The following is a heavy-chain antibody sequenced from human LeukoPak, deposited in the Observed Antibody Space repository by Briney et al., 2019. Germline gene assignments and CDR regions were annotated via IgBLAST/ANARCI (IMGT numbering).Heavy chain of an antibody. CDR3: AKGAEIDL. CDR1: GFTFTNYA. V-gene: IGHV3-23*01. D-gene: IGHD3-16*01. CDR2: VTGPGDTT. Sequence: AGGSLRLSCATSGFTFTNYAMNWVRRAPGKGLEWVSAVTGPGDTTYYADSVKGRFFMSKEDSKSTVYLQMNSLRAEDTAIYYCAKGAEIDLWGQGTLVTVSS. J-gene: IGHJ5*02.